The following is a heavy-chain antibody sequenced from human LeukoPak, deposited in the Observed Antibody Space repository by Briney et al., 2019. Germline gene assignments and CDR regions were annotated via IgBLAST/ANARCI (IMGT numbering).Heavy chain of an antibody. Sequence: PGRTVRLSCAGKGFTFSRYGMHWVRQAPGKGVEGVAGICYYVSTSYYPASVNAPFPISSDNSTNTLYLQMTSLRADYTAVYYCARPHFDWTLGYYYYGMDVWGQGTPVTVSS. CDR1: GFTFSRYG. D-gene: IGHD3-9*01. CDR2: ICYYVSTS. J-gene: IGHJ6*02. V-gene: IGHV3-33*01. CDR3: ARPHFDWTLGYYYYGMDV.